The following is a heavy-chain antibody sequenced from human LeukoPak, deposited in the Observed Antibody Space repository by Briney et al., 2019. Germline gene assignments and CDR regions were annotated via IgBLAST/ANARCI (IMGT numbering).Heavy chain of an antibody. CDR2: IKQDGSEK. J-gene: IGHJ3*02. CDR3: ARDPGYSSGWYSDRDAFDI. D-gene: IGHD6-19*01. V-gene: IGHV3-7*01. Sequence: GGSLRLSCAASGFTFSSYWMSSVRQAPGKGLEWVANIKQDGSEKYYVESVKGGFTLSRDNTKNSLYLQKNSLRAEDTAVYYCARDPGYSSGWYSDRDAFDIWGQGTMVTVSS. CDR1: GFTFSSYW.